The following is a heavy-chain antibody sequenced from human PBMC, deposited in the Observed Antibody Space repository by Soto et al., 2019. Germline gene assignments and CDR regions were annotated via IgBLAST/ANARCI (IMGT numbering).Heavy chain of an antibody. CDR3: ARDPHGGGNTTDY. V-gene: IGHV1-69*08. D-gene: IGHD3-16*01. Sequence: QVQLVQSGAEVKKPGSSVKVSCKASGGTFSRYTISWVRQAPGQGLEWMGRIIPILGIANYAQKFQGRVTITADKSTSTAYMELSSLRSEDTAVYYCARDPHGGGNTTDYWGQGTLVTVSS. CDR1: GGTFSRYT. CDR2: IIPILGIA. J-gene: IGHJ4*02.